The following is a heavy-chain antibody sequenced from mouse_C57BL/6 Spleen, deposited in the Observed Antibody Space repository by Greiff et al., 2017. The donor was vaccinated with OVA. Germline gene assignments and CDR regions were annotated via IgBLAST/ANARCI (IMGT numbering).Heavy chain of an antibody. CDR3: ARPIYYDYDGPGYAMDY. CDR2: INPNYGTT. CDR1: GYSFTDYN. D-gene: IGHD2-4*01. Sequence: VQLKQSGPELVKPGASVKISCKASGYSFTDYNMNWVKQSNGKSLEWIGVINPNYGTTSYNQKFKGKATLTVDQSSSTAYMQLNSLTSEDSAVYYCARPIYYDYDGPGYAMDYWGQGTSVTVSS. J-gene: IGHJ4*01. V-gene: IGHV1-39*01.